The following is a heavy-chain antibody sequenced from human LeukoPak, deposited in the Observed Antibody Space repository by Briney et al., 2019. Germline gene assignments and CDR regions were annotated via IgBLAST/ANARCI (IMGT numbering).Heavy chain of an antibody. V-gene: IGHV1-18*01. CDR3: ARDFSVVTPVGGLDIYYYYMDV. D-gene: IGHD4-23*01. CDR1: GYTFTSYG. CDR2: ISAYNGNT. Sequence: ASVKVSCKASGYTFTSYGISWVRQAPGQGLEWMGWISAYNGNTNCAQKLQGRVTMTTDTSTSTAYMELRSLRSDDTAVYYCARDFSVVTPVGGLDIYYYYMDVWGKGTTVTVSS. J-gene: IGHJ6*03.